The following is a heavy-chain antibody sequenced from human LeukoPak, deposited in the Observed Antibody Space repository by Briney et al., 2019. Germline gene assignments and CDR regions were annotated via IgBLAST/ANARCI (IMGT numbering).Heavy chain of an antibody. Sequence: PGGSLRLSCAASGFTFSSYSLNWVRQAPGKGLEWIGSIYYSGSPYYNPSLKSRVTISVDTSKNQFSLKLTSVTAADTAVYYCARDWFRYCSGGSCFSWNWFDPWGQGSLVTVSS. CDR1: GFTFSSYS. D-gene: IGHD2-15*01. V-gene: IGHV4-39*07. CDR2: IYYSGSP. J-gene: IGHJ5*02. CDR3: ARDWFRYCSGGSCFSWNWFDP.